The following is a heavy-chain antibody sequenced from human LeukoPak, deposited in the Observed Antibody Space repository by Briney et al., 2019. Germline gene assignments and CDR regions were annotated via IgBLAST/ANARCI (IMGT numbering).Heavy chain of an antibody. D-gene: IGHD6-13*01. CDR3: ARGEYSSSWYYYYYGMDV. V-gene: IGHV4-34*01. CDR1: GGSFSGYY. J-gene: IGHJ6*02. Sequence: SETLSLTCAVYGGSFSGYYWSWIRQPPGKGLEWIGEINHSGSTNYNPSLKSRVTISVDTSKNQFSLKLSSVTAADTAVYYCARGEYSSSWYYYYYGMDVWGQGTTVTVSS. CDR2: INHSGST.